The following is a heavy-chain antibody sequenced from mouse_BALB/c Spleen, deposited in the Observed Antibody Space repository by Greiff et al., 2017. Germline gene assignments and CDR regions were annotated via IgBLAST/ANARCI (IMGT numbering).Heavy chain of an antibody. D-gene: IGHD2-1*01. CDR2: ISSGGSYT. Sequence: EVKLMESGGGLVKPGGSLKLSCAASGFTFSSYTMSWVRQTPEKRLEWVATISSGGSYTYYPDSVKGRFTISRDNAKNTLYLQMSSLKSEDTAMYYCTRDRYGNYYAMDYWGEGTTVTVSS. CDR1: GFTFSSYT. J-gene: IGHJ4*01. CDR3: TRDRYGNYYAMDY. V-gene: IGHV5-6-4*01.